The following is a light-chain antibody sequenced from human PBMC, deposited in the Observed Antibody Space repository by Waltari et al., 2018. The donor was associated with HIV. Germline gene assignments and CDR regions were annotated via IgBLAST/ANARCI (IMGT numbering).Light chain of an antibody. J-gene: IGLJ3*02. CDR2: WDN. V-gene: IGLV1-47*01. Sequence: QSVLTQPPSASGTPGQRVTIYCSGVNSNIGITSLYWYQQLPGTAPKLLIYWDNQRPSGVPGRFSGSKSGTSASLAISGLRSEDEADYYCAAWDDSLSGRVFGGGTNLTVL. CDR3: AAWDDSLSGRV. CDR1: NSNIGITS.